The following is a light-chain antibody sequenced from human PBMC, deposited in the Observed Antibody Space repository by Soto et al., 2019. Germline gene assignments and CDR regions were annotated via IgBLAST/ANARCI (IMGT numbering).Light chain of an antibody. CDR2: RND. CDR1: SSNIGSNY. Sequence: QSVLTQPPSASGTPGQRVTISCSGSSSNIGSNYVFWYQQLPGTAPKLLMYRNDQRPSGVPDRFSGSKSGTSASLAISGLPSEDEADYYCAAWDDSLSAVVVGGGTKVTVL. V-gene: IGLV1-47*01. J-gene: IGLJ2*01. CDR3: AAWDDSLSAVV.